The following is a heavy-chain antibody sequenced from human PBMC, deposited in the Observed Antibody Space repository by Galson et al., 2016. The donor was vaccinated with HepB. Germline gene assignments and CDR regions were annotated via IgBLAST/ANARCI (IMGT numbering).Heavy chain of an antibody. V-gene: IGHV3-7*01. D-gene: IGHD1-26*01. J-gene: IGHJ4*02. CDR3: AVGGHVDY. CDR1: GFTFSSCW. CDR2: RKIDGNEK. Sequence: SLRLSCAASGFTFSSCWVTWVWQAPGKGLEWVANRKIDGNEKDYVDSVKGGFTISRDNAKNSLYLQMNSPRVDDTAVYYCAVGGHVDYWGQGTLVTVSS.